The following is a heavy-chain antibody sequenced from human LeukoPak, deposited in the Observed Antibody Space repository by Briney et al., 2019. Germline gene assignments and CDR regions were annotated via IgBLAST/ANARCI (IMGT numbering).Heavy chain of an antibody. Sequence: PGGSLRLSCAASGFTFSSYAMSWVRQAPGKGLEWVSAISGSGGSTYYADSVKGRFTISRDNSKNTLYLQMNSLRAEDTAVYYCAKDYDILTGYYNPFDYWGQGTLVTVSS. D-gene: IGHD3-9*01. CDR2: ISGSGGST. J-gene: IGHJ4*02. V-gene: IGHV3-23*01. CDR1: GFTFSSYA. CDR3: AKDYDILTGYYNPFDY.